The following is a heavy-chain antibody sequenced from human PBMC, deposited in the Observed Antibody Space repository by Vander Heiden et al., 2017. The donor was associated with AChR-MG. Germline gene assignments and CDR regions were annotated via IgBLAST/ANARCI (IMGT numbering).Heavy chain of an antibody. Sequence: QVQLVQSGAEVKKPRASVKVSCTASGYTFTSYGIRWVRPAPGQGFEWMGWISPYNGNTNYAQKLQGRVTMTTDTATGTAYMELRSLRADDTAVYYCARGAVVIADYFDYWGQGTLVTVSS. CDR3: ARGAVVIADYFDY. V-gene: IGHV1-18*01. D-gene: IGHD3-22*01. CDR2: ISPYNGNT. CDR1: GYTFTSYG. J-gene: IGHJ4*02.